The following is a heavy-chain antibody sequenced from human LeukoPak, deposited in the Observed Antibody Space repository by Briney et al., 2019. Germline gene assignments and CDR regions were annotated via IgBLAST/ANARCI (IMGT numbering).Heavy chain of an antibody. CDR3: AKDHNNGWFFDY. D-gene: IGHD6-19*01. V-gene: IGHV3-23*01. CDR1: GFTFSSYV. CDR2: ISGSDGST. J-gene: IGHJ4*02. Sequence: GGSLRLSCAASGFTFSSYVMNWVRHAPGKGLEWVAVISGSDGSTDYADTVKGRFTISRDNSKNTLYLQMNSLRAEDTAVYYCAKDHNNGWFFDYWGQGTLVTVSS.